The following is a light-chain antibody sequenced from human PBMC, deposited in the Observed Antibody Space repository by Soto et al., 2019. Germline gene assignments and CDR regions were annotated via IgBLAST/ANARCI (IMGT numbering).Light chain of an antibody. CDR3: QSYQSGNVV. CDR1: SGSIASNY. J-gene: IGLJ2*01. V-gene: IGLV6-57*04. CDR2: EDN. Sequence: NFMLTQTHSVSESPGKTVTISCTRSSGSIASNYVQWYQQRPGSVPTPVIYEDNERPSGVPDRFSGSIDSSSNSASLTISGLKTDDEADYYCQSYQSGNVVFGGGTKLTVL.